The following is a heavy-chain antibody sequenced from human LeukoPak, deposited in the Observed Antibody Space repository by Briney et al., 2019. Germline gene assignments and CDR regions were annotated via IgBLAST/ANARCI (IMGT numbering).Heavy chain of an antibody. CDR1: GFXFSSYA. V-gene: IGHV3-64D*06. CDR3: VKGIVVVTARAFDY. CDR2: ISSNGGST. J-gene: IGHJ4*02. Sequence: GGSLRLSCSASGFXFSSYAIHWVRQAPGKGLEYVSAISSNGGSTYYADSVKGRFTISRDNSKNTLYLQMSSLRPEDTAVYYCVKGIVVVTARAFDYWGQGTLVTVSS. D-gene: IGHD2-21*02.